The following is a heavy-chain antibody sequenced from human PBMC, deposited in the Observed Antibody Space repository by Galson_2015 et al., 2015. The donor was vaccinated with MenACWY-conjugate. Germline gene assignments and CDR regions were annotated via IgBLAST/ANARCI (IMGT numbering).Heavy chain of an antibody. CDR3: AGRGFVGYALNSYYGMDV. D-gene: IGHD2-15*01. V-gene: IGHV5-10-1*01. CDR1: GFSFTSYW. Sequence: QSGAEVKKPGESLRISCKGSGFSFTSYWISWVRQMPGKGLEWMGRIDPSDSYTDYSPSFRGHVTISADKSISTAYLQWSSLEASDPAMYYCAGRGFVGYALNSYYGMDVGGQGTSVTVSS. CDR2: IDPSDSYT. J-gene: IGHJ6*02.